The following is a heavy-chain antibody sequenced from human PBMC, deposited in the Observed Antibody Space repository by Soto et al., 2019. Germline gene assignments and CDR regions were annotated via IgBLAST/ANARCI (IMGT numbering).Heavy chain of an antibody. CDR2: INHSGST. D-gene: IGHD1-7*01. J-gene: IGHJ5*02. V-gene: IGHV4-34*01. CDR1: GGSFSGYY. Sequence: QVQLQQWGAGLLKPSETLSLTCAVYGGSFSGYYWSWIRQPPGKGLEWIGEINHSGSTNYNPSLKSRVTISVDTSKNQFSLKLSSVTAADTAVYYCASGPPRGWNYVASWFDPWGQGTLVTVSS. CDR3: ASGPPRGWNYVASWFDP.